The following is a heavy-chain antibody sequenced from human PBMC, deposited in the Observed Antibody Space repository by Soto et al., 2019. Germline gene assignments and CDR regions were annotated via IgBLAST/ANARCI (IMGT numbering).Heavy chain of an antibody. Sequence: QLLESGGGLEQPGGSLRLSCAASGFIFSNYAMTWVRQPPGKGLEWVAAISGSGGRSFYADAVKGRFVISRDNSNSTLHLQMKSLRVDDTATYSCANVGATAIYGYFEGWGRGARVTVSS. CDR1: GFIFSNYA. J-gene: IGHJ2*01. CDR2: ISGSGGRS. CDR3: ANVGATAIYGYFEG. V-gene: IGHV3-23*01. D-gene: IGHD2-21*02.